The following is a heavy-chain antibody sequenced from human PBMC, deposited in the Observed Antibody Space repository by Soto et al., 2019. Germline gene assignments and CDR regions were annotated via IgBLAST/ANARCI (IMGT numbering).Heavy chain of an antibody. J-gene: IGHJ6*02. CDR2: ISRDSGYI. CDR1: GFTFSDHT. D-gene: IGHD6-19*01. V-gene: IGHV3-21*01. CDR3: ARDTERQWLPYYLFAMDV. Sequence: PGGSLRLSCVASGFTFSDHTINWVRQAPGRGLEWVSSISRDSGYIYYADSVKGRFTISRDNAKNSLHLQMDSLRVEDTAVYYCARDTERQWLPYYLFAMDVWGQGTTVTISS.